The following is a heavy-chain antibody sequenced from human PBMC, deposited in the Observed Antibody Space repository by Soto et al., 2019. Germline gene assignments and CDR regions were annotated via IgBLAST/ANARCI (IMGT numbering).Heavy chain of an antibody. Sequence: ASVKVSCKASGYTFTSDGISWVRQAPGQGLEGMGWIRAYNGYTNYAQKFQARVTVTKDTSTSTAYMVLRNLISDDTAIYSCARASSVYRSGWDVVYFDIWGQGTLVTVSS. D-gene: IGHD6-19*01. V-gene: IGHV1-18*04. CDR3: ARASSVYRSGWDVVYFDI. J-gene: IGHJ4*02. CDR2: IRAYNGYT. CDR1: GYTFTSDG.